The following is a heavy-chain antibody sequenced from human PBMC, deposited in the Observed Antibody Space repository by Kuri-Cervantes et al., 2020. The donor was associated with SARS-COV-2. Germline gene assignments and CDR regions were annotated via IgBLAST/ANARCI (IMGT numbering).Heavy chain of an antibody. J-gene: IGHJ3*02. V-gene: IGHV3-21*04. Sequence: GESLKISCAASGFTFSSYSMNWVRQAPGKGLEWVSSISSSSSYIYYADSVKGRFTISRDNAKNSLYLQMNSLRAEDTAVYYCARVAFTCSSTSCYRFESFLGAFDIWGQGTMVTVSS. CDR2: ISSSSSYI. CDR3: ARVAFTCSSTSCYRFESFLGAFDI. CDR1: GFTFSSYS. D-gene: IGHD2-2*01.